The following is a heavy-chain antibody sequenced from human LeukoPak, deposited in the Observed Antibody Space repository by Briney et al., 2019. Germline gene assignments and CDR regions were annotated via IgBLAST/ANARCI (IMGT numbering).Heavy chain of an antibody. V-gene: IGHV3-30-3*01. CDR2: ISYDGSNK. J-gene: IGHJ5*02. CDR1: GFTFSSYA. CDR3: ARDRDPGFDP. Sequence: GGSLRLSCAASGFTFSSYAMHWVRQAPGKGLEWVAVISYDGSNKYYADSAKGRFTISRDNSKNTLYLQMNSLRAEDTAVYYCARDRDPGFDPWGQGTLVTVSS.